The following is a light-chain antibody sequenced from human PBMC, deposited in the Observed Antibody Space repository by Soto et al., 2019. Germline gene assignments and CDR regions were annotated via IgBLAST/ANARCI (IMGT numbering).Light chain of an antibody. Sequence: DIQMTQSPSSLSASVGDRVTITCQASQDLNNFLNWYQQNPGKAPKLLIYAASNLEAGVPSRFSGSGSGTDFTFTISSLQPEDIATYYCQQYYNLALTFGGGTKVEIK. J-gene: IGKJ4*01. CDR1: QDLNNF. V-gene: IGKV1-33*01. CDR3: QQYYNLALT. CDR2: AAS.